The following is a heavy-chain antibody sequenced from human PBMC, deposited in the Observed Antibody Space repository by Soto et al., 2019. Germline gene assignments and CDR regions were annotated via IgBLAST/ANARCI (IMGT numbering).Heavy chain of an antibody. CDR3: VRVGLVGATSLSNAWCDP. Sequence: GESLKISCKGFEYRFTSYWIGWVRQMPGKGLEWMGIIYPGDSDTRYSPSFQGQVTISADKSISTAYLQWSSLKASDTAMYLGVRVGLVGATSLSNAWCDPWGQGTLVTVSS. J-gene: IGHJ5*02. V-gene: IGHV5-51*01. CDR1: EYRFTSYW. D-gene: IGHD1-26*01. CDR2: IYPGDSDT.